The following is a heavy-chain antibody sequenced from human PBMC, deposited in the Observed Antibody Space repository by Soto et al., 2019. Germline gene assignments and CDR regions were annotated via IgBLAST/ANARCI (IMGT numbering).Heavy chain of an antibody. V-gene: IGHV4-61*01. CDR1: GGSVSSGSYY. Sequence: PSETLSLTCTVPGGSVSSGSYYWSWIRQPPGKGLEWIGYIYYSGSTNYNPSLKSRVTISVDTSKNQFSLKLSSVTAADTAVYYCARRDCSGGSCILFDYWGQGTLVTVSS. CDR3: ARRDCSGGSCILFDY. D-gene: IGHD2-15*01. J-gene: IGHJ4*02. CDR2: IYYSGST.